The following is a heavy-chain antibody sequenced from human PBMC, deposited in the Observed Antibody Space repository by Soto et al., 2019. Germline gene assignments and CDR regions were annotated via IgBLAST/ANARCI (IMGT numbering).Heavy chain of an antibody. Sequence: QVQLVQSGAEVKKPGASVKVSCKASGYTFTSYYMHWVRQAPGQGLEWMGIINPSGGSTSYAQKFQGRVTMTRDTSTSTVYMELSSLRSEDTAVYYCARSSEGYYDSSGYRLDYWDQGTLVTVSS. CDR3: ARSSEGYYDSSGYRLDY. CDR2: INPSGGST. V-gene: IGHV1-46*01. D-gene: IGHD3-22*01. CDR1: GYTFTSYY. J-gene: IGHJ4*02.